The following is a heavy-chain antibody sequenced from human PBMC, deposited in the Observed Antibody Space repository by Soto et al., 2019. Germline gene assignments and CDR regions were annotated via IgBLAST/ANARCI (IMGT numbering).Heavy chain of an antibody. CDR3: ARDRADYSSPDAFDI. D-gene: IGHD6-13*01. Sequence: SETLSLTCTVSGGSISSGGYYWSWIRQHPGKGLEWIGYIYYSGSTYYNPSLKSRVTISVDTSKNQFSLKLSSVTAADTAVYYCARDRADYSSPDAFDIWGQGTMVTVSS. CDR2: IYYSGST. J-gene: IGHJ3*02. CDR1: GGSISSGGYY. V-gene: IGHV4-31*03.